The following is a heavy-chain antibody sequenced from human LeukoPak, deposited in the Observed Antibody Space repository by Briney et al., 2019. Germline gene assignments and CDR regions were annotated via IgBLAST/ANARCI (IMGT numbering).Heavy chain of an antibody. V-gene: IGHV4-59*01. D-gene: IGHD1-7*01. CDR1: GGSISSYY. J-gene: IGHJ6*02. CDR3: ARMGKTTFYYYYGMDV. CDR2: IYYSGST. Sequence: SETLSLTCTVSGGSISSYYWSWIRQPPGKGLEWIGYIYYSGSTNYNPSLKSRVTISVDTSKNQFSLKLSSVTAADTAVYYCARMGKTTFYYYYGMDVWGQGTTVTVSS.